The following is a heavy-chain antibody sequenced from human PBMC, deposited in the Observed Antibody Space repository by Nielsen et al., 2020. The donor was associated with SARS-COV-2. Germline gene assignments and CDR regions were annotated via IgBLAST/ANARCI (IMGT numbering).Heavy chain of an antibody. CDR2: IWYDGSNK. D-gene: IGHD3-10*01. Sequence: GESLKISCAASGFTFRSFGMHWVRQAPGEGLEWVAFIWYDGSNKYYVDSVEGRSTISRDNSKNTLYLQMNSLRAEDTAVYHCARGAFGGGYGLDVWGQGTTVTVSS. CDR3: ARGAFGGGYGLDV. J-gene: IGHJ6*02. CDR1: GFTFRSFG. V-gene: IGHV3-33*08.